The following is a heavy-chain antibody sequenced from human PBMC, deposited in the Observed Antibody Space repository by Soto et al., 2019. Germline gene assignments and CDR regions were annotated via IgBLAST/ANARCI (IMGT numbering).Heavy chain of an antibody. CDR3: ATKPGYSRNFDY. CDR2: IWYDGSNK. Sequence: GGSLRLSCAASGFTFSSYGMHWVRQAPGKGLEWVAVIWYDGSNKYYADSVKGRFTISRDNSKNTLYLQMNSLRAEDTAVYYCATKPGYSRNFDYWGQGTLVTVSS. J-gene: IGHJ4*02. CDR1: GFTFSSYG. V-gene: IGHV3-33*01. D-gene: IGHD5-18*01.